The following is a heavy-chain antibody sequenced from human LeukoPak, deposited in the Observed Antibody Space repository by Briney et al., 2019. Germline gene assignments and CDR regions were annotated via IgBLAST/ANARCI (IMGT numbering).Heavy chain of an antibody. J-gene: IGHJ4*02. D-gene: IGHD1-26*01. Sequence: GGSLRLSCAASGFTFSNAWMSWVRQAPGKGLEWVGRNKSKTDGGTTDYAAPVKGRFTISRDDSKNTLYLQMNSLKTEDTAVYYCTTDRGSYYTDYWGQGTLVTVSS. CDR1: GFTFSNAW. CDR2: NKSKTDGGTT. V-gene: IGHV3-15*01. CDR3: TTDRGSYYTDY.